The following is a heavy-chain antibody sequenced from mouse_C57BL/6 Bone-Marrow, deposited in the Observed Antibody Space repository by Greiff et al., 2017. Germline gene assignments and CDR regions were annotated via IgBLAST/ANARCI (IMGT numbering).Heavy chain of an antibody. J-gene: IGHJ4*01. D-gene: IGHD1-1*01. CDR3: ARDRDYGSICAMDD. V-gene: IGHV5-4*01. CDR2: ISDGGSYT. CDR1: GFTFSRYA. Sequence: DVMLVESGGGLVKPGGSLKLSCAASGFTFSRYAMSWVRQTPEKRLEWVATISDGGSYTYYPDNVKGRFTISRDNAKNNLYLQMSHLKSEDTAMYYCARDRDYGSICAMDDWGQGTSVTVSS.